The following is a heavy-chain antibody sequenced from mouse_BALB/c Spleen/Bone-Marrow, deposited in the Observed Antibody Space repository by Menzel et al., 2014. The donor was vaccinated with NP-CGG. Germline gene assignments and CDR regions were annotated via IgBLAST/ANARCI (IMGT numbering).Heavy chain of an antibody. Sequence: QVQLQQSGAELVKTGDPVKLYCKASGYTFTDXWXNWVXQRPXXGXXWIGRIDPSDSETHYNQKFKSKATLTVDKSSTTAYIQLSNLTSEDSAVYYCARNSYWGQGTRVAVSA. CDR2: IDPSDSET. CDR3: ARNSY. J-gene: IGHJ3*01. CDR1: GYTFTDXW. V-gene: IGHV1-74*01.